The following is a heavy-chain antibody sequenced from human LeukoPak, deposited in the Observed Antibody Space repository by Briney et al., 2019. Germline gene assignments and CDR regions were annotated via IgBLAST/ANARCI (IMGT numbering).Heavy chain of an antibody. Sequence: GGSLRLSRAASGFMFNNYWMHWVRQAPGKGLEWVSRINTDGSDTNYADSVKGRFTISRDNAKNTLYLQMNSLRTEDTAVYYCARDRGAVLVAYNWFDPWGQGTLVTVSS. D-gene: IGHD2-15*01. J-gene: IGHJ5*02. CDR3: ARDRGAVLVAYNWFDP. CDR2: INTDGSDT. CDR1: GFMFNNYW. V-gene: IGHV3-74*01.